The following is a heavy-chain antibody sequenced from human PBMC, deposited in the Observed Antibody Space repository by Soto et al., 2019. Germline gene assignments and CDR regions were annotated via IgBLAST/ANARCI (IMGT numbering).Heavy chain of an antibody. V-gene: IGHV3-74*01. CDR2: VNSDGSGT. D-gene: IGHD7-27*01. CDR3: VRDSWGIHP. CDR1: GVTFSTYL. Sequence: GGCLRLSCAASGVTFSTYLMHWVRQVPGKGLVFVAHVNSDGSGTIYADSVKGRFTISRDNAENTLYLQMNSLTVEDTAVYDCVRDSWGIHPWGQGTLVPVSP. J-gene: IGHJ5*02.